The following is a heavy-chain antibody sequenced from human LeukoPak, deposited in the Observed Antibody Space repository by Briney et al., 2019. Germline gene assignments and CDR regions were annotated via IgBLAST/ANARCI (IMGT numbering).Heavy chain of an antibody. CDR2: IIPIFGTA. CDR3: ARASGYCSGGSCYFDAFDI. J-gene: IGHJ3*02. CDR1: GGTFSIYA. Sequence: GASVKVSCKASGGTFSIYAISWVRQAPGQGREWMGGIIPIFGTANYAQKFQGRVTITADKSTSTAYMELSSLRSEDTAVYYCARASGYCSGGSCYFDAFDIWGQGTMVTVSS. V-gene: IGHV1-69*06. D-gene: IGHD2-15*01.